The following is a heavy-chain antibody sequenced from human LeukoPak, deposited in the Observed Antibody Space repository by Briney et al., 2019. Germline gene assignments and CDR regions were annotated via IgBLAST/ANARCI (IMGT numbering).Heavy chain of an antibody. CDR1: GESLGGYY. CDR3: ARANRVRGGFFDL. V-gene: IGHV4-34*01. D-gene: IGHD3-10*01. Sequence: SETLSLTCGVFGESLGGYYWTWTRQPPGKGLEWIGEISHTGIPNYNASLKSRVTITVDTSKKQFSLRLTSVTAADTAVYYCARANRVRGGFFDLWGRGTLVTVSS. CDR2: ISHTGIP. J-gene: IGHJ2*01.